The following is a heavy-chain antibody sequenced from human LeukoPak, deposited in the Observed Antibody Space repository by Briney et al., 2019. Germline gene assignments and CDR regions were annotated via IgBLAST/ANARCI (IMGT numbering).Heavy chain of an antibody. V-gene: IGHV3-33*06. CDR3: AKDSASYGDSGDAFDI. CDR1: GFTFSSYG. Sequence: HGRCLRLSCAASGFTFSSYGMHGVRPAPGKGLAWVAGVWFDGSNKYYADSVKGRFTISRDNSENTLYLQMNSLRAEDTAVYYCAKDSASYGDSGDAFDIWGQGTMVTVSS. CDR2: VWFDGSNK. J-gene: IGHJ3*02. D-gene: IGHD4-17*01.